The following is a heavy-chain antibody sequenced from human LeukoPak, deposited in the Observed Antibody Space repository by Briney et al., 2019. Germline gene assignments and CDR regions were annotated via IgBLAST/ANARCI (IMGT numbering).Heavy chain of an antibody. Sequence: GGSLRLSCAASGFTFSTYSMNWVRQAPGKGLEWVSYISGSSSSTYYADSVKGRFTISRDNAKNSLYLQMNSLRAEDTAVYYCARTREQWQVLDYWGQGTLVTVSS. J-gene: IGHJ4*02. CDR1: GFTFSTYS. D-gene: IGHD6-19*01. V-gene: IGHV3-48*01. CDR2: ISGSSSST. CDR3: ARTREQWQVLDY.